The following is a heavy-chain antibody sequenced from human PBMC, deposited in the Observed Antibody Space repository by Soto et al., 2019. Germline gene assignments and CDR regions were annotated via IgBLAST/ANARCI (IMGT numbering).Heavy chain of an antibody. Sequence: GGSLDLSCTASGFTFNTHWMHWVRQAPGKGLVWVSRIYFDGITTNYADSVKGRLTVSRDNAKNTVYLHVNTLRDEDTAVYYCARGGAMGVDYWGQGTLVTVSS. V-gene: IGHV3-74*01. D-gene: IGHD1-26*01. J-gene: IGHJ4*02. CDR1: GFTFNTHW. CDR3: ARGGAMGVDY. CDR2: IYFDGITT.